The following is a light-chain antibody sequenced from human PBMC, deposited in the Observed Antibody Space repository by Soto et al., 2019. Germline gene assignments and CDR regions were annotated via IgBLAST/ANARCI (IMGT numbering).Light chain of an antibody. CDR2: GAS. CDR1: QSITTNY. V-gene: IGKV3-20*01. CDR3: QQYGSSVT. J-gene: IGKJ5*01. Sequence: SVLTQSPGTLSLSPGERATLSCRAAQSITTNYLAWYQQRFGQAPRLLIYGASSRVPGIPDRFSGSGSGTDFTLTISRLEPEDFAVYYCQQYGSSVTFGQGTRREIK.